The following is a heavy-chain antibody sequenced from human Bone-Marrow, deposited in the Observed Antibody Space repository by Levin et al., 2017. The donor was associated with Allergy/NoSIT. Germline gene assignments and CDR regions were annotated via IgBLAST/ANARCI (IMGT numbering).Heavy chain of an antibody. J-gene: IGHJ3*01. D-gene: IGHD1-1*01. CDR3: AKNLFYPGTTAMAFDF. V-gene: IGHV4-59*01. Sequence: PSETLSLTCSVSGVSISPYSWSWIRQSPGKGLEFIGYVDYDGRTYYSPSLSSRLTVSLDASRSQFSLRLTSETGDDTALYFCAKNLFYPGTTAMAFDFWGQGKLVIVSS. CDR2: VDYDGRT. CDR1: GVSISPYS.